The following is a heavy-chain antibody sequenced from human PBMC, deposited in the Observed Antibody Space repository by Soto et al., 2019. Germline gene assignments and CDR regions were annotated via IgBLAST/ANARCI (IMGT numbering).Heavy chain of an antibody. V-gene: IGHV3-23*01. CDR1: GFTFSSYS. CDR3: AKGRSYYYYYGVDV. J-gene: IGHJ6*02. Sequence: TGGSLRLSCAASGFTFSSYSMNWVRQAPGKGLEWVSDISDSGSSTYYADSVKGRFTISRDNSKSTLYLQMNSLRAEDTALYYCAKGRSYYYYYGVDVWGQGTTVTVSS. CDR2: ISDSGSST.